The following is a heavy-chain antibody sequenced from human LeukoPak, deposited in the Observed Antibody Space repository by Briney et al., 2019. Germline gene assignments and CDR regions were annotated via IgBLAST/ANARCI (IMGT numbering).Heavy chain of an antibody. V-gene: IGHV4-39*01. CDR1: GGSISSSSYY. J-gene: IGHJ4*02. CDR2: IYYSGST. CDR3: APLLRGSGSYNPLIDY. D-gene: IGHD3-10*01. Sequence: PSETLSPTCTVSGGSISSSSYYWGWIRQPPGKGLEWIGSIYYSGSTYYNPSLKSRVTISVDTSKNQFSLKLSSVTAADTAVYYCAPLLRGSGSYNPLIDYWGQGTLVTVSS.